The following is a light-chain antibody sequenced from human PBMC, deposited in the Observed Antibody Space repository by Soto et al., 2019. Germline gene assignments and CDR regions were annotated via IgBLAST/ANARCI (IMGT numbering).Light chain of an antibody. V-gene: IGKV3-15*01. Sequence: EIVMTQSPATLSVSPGERATLSCRASQSVSSNLARYQQKPGQAPRLLIYGPSTRATGIPARFSGSGSGTEFTLTISSLQSEDFAVYYCQQFNSWPGTFGQGTKVEIK. CDR2: GPS. CDR1: QSVSSN. J-gene: IGKJ1*01. CDR3: QQFNSWPGT.